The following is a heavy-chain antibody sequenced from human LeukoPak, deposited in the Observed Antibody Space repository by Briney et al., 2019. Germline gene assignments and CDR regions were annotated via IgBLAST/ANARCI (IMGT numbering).Heavy chain of an antibody. CDR3: AREAGRAFDI. CDR1: GGSISSGGYS. CDR2: IYHSGST. J-gene: IGHJ3*02. Sequence: SQTLSLTCAVSGGSISSGGYSWSWIRQPPGKRLEWIGYIYHSGSTYYNPSLKSRVTISVDRSKNQFSLKLSSVTAADTAVYYCAREAGRAFDIWGQGTMVTVSS. V-gene: IGHV4-30-2*01.